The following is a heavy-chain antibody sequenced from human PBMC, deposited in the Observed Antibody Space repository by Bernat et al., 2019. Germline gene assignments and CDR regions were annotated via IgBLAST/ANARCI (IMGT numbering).Heavy chain of an antibody. Sequence: QVQLQQWGAGLLKPSETLSLTCAVYGGSFSGYYWSWIRQPPGKGLEWIGEINHSGSTNYNPSLKSRVTISVDTSKNQFSLKLSSVTAADTAVYYCARRRGKSIAVAGRVSAFDIWGQGTMVTVSS. CDR1: GGSFSGYY. CDR2: INHSGST. CDR3: ARRRGKSIAVAGRVSAFDI. D-gene: IGHD6-19*01. V-gene: IGHV4-34*01. J-gene: IGHJ3*02.